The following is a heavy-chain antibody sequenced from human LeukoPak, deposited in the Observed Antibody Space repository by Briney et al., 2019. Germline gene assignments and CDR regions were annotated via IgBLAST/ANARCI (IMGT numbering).Heavy chain of an antibody. V-gene: IGHV3-7*01. D-gene: IGHD7-27*01. CDR1: GFTFTTYW. CDR2: IKQDGSEK. CDR3: AGDGDSYWYFDL. J-gene: IGHJ2*01. Sequence: GGSLRLSCAASGFTFTTYWMTWVRQVPGKGLEWVANIKQDGSEKYYVDSVKGRFTISRDNAKNSLYLQMNSLRAEDTAVYYCAGDGDSYWYFDLWGRGTLVTVSS.